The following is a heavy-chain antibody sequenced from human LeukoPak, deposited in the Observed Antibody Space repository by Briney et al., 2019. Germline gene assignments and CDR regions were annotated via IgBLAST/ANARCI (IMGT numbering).Heavy chain of an antibody. CDR2: ISYDGSNK. CDR1: GFTFSSYG. V-gene: IGHV3-30*18. CDR3: AKDHIVATIENDS. J-gene: IGHJ5*01. Sequence: PGRSLRLSCAASGFTFSSYGMHWVRQAPGKGLEWVAVISYDGSNKYYADSVKGRFTISRDNSKNTLYLQMNSLRAEDTAVYYCAKDHIVATIENDSWGQGTLVTVSS. D-gene: IGHD5-12*01.